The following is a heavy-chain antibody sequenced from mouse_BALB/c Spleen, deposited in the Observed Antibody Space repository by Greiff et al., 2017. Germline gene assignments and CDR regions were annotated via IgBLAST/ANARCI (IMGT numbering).Heavy chain of an antibody. Sequence: EVQLQESGPGLVKPSQSLSLTCSVTGYSITSGYYWNWIRQFPGNKLEWMGYISYDGSNNYNPSLKNRISITRDTSKNQFFLKLNSVTTEDTATYYCARVWLRRGCAYWGQGTLVTVSA. CDR1: GYSITSGYY. D-gene: IGHD2-2*01. J-gene: IGHJ3*01. CDR2: ISYDGSN. CDR3: ARVWLRRGCAY. V-gene: IGHV3-6*02.